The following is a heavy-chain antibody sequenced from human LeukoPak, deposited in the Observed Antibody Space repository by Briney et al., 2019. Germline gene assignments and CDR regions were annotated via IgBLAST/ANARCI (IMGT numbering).Heavy chain of an antibody. CDR2: IYHSGST. Sequence: PSETLSLTCTVSGYSISSGYFRGWIRQPPGKGLECIGTIYHSGSTYYNPSLKSRVTISVDTSKNQFSLKLNSVTAADTAVYYCARIYSSSWFLNWFDPWGQGTLVTVSS. CDR1: GYSISSGYF. J-gene: IGHJ5*02. CDR3: ARIYSSSWFLNWFDP. V-gene: IGHV4-38-2*02. D-gene: IGHD6-13*01.